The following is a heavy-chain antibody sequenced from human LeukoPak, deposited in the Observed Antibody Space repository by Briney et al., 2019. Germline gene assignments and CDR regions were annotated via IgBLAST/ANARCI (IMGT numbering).Heavy chain of an antibody. CDR2: VNPDERRA. Sequence: GGSLRLSCAASGFTFSGTWMHWVRQVPGKGLEWVSRVNPDERRATYADSVKGRFTISRDNAKNTLYLQMNSLRDEDTAVYYCVREGLECSGSSCQRAAFDYWGQGTLVTVSS. CDR1: GFTFSGTW. V-gene: IGHV3-74*01. J-gene: IGHJ4*02. D-gene: IGHD2-2*01. CDR3: VREGLECSGSSCQRAAFDY.